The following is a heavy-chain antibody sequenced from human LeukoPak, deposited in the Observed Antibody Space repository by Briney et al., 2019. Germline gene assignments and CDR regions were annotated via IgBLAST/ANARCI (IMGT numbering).Heavy chain of an antibody. CDR2: ITGSGFDT. CDR1: GFTFSNCA. CDR3: VKGSDAARPYYFDY. D-gene: IGHD2-2*01. J-gene: IGHJ4*02. V-gene: IGHV3-23*01. Sequence: GGSLRLSCAASGFTFSNCAMSWVRQAPGEGLEWVSAITGSGFDTYHADSVKGRFTISRDNSKTALFLQMNSLRAEDTAVYYCVKGSDAARPYYFDYWGQETLVTVSS.